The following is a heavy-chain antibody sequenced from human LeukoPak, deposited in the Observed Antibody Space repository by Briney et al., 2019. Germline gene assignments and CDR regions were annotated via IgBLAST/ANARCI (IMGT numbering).Heavy chain of an antibody. CDR1: GFTFTKYW. J-gene: IGHJ4*02. CDR3: AREVWGPEY. V-gene: IGHV3-7*01. CDR2: IKQDGSDK. D-gene: IGHD1-14*01. Sequence: HPGDSLRLSCAASGFTFTKYWMTWVRQAPWKGLEWVGNIKQDGSDKNYMDSVKGRFTISRDNTKNSVYLQMSSLRAEDTAVYYCAREVWGPEYWGQGTLVTVSS.